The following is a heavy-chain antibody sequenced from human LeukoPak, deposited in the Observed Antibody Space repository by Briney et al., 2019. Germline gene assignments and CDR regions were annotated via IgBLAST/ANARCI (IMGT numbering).Heavy chain of an antibody. CDR1: GFTFSSYG. CDR2: IWYGGSNK. J-gene: IGHJ4*02. V-gene: IGHV3-30*02. CDR3: AKGGTRDCSGGSCYSGLDY. D-gene: IGHD2-15*01. Sequence: GGSLRLSCAASGFTFSSYGMHWVRQAPGKGLEWVAVIWYGGSNKYYADSVKGRFTISRDNSKNTLYLQMNSLRAEDTAVYYCAKGGTRDCSGGSCYSGLDYWGQGTLVTVSS.